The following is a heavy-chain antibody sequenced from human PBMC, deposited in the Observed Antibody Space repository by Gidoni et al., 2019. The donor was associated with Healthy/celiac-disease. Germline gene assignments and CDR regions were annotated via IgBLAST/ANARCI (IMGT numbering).Heavy chain of an antibody. CDR3: ARDLVYGMDV. D-gene: IGHD2-8*02. CDR1: RYTVTSYA. Sequence: QVQLVQSGAEVKKPGASVKVSCKASRYTVTSYAMHWVRQAPGQRLEWMGWINAGNGNTKYSQKFQGRVTITRDTSASTAYMELSSLRSEDTAVYYCARDLVYGMDVWGQGTTVTVSS. CDR2: INAGNGNT. J-gene: IGHJ6*02. V-gene: IGHV1-3*01.